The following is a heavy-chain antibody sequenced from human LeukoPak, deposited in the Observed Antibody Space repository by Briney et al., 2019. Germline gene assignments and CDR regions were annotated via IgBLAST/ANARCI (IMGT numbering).Heavy chain of an antibody. CDR3: AKGGCSSIKCYTNY. Sequence: GGSLRLSCAASGFTIDDYGMHWVRQAPGKGLGWVSSISWNSDNIDYADSVKGRFTISRDNAKNSLYLQMNSLRIEDMAFYYCAKGGCSSIKCYTNYWGQGTLVTVSS. CDR2: ISWNSDNI. D-gene: IGHD2-2*02. J-gene: IGHJ4*02. V-gene: IGHV3-9*03. CDR1: GFTIDDYG.